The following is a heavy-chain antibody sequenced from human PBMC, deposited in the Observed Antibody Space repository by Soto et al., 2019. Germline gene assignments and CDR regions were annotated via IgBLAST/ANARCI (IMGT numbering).Heavy chain of an antibody. D-gene: IGHD6-19*01. Sequence: PGGSLRLSCAASGFTFSSYDMHWVRQATGKGLEWVSAIGTAGDTYYPGSVKGRFTISRENAKNSLYLQMNSLRAEDTAVYYCARAIVSSGWEYQIPYYYYGMDVWGQGTTVTVSS. CDR2: IGTAGDT. CDR1: GFTFSSYD. V-gene: IGHV3-13*01. CDR3: ARAIVSSGWEYQIPYYYYGMDV. J-gene: IGHJ6*02.